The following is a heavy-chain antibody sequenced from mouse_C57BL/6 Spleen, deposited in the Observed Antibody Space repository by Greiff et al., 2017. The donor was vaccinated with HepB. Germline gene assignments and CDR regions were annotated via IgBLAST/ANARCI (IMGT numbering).Heavy chain of an antibody. CDR1: GYTFTSYW. CDR3: ARPSYGSSYVDYAMDY. CDR2: IDPNSGGT. Sequence: QVQLKQPGAELVKPGASVKLSCKASGYTFTSYWMHWVKQRPGRGLEWIGRIDPNSGGTKYNEKFKSKATLTVDKPSSTAYMQLSSLTSEDSAVYYCARPSYGSSYVDYAMDYWGQGTSVTVSS. J-gene: IGHJ4*01. V-gene: IGHV1-72*01. D-gene: IGHD1-1*01.